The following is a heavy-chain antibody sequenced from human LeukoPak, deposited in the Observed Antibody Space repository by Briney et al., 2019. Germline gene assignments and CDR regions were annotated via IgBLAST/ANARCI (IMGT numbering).Heavy chain of an antibody. J-gene: IGHJ4*02. CDR2: MNPNSGNT. V-gene: IGHV1-8*01. Sequence: ASVKVSCEASGYTFTSYDINWVRQATGQGLEWMGWMNPNSGNTGYAQKFQGRVTMTRNTSISTAYMELSGLRSEDTAVYYCARDYSVYYDSSGPIGYWGQGTLVTVSS. CDR1: GYTFTSYD. CDR3: ARDYSVYYDSSGPIGY. D-gene: IGHD3-22*01.